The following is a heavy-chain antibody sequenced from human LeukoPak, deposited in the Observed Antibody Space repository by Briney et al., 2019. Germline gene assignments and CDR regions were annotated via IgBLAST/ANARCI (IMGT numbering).Heavy chain of an antibody. J-gene: IGHJ4*02. CDR1: GGSISSYY. D-gene: IGHD3-22*01. CDR3: ARDRDYYDSSGYYYYFDY. Sequence: SETLSLTCTVSGGSISSYYWSWIRQPAGKGLERIGRIYTSGSTNYNPSLKSRVTMSVDTSKNQFSLKLSSVTAADTAVYYCARDRDYYDSSGYYYYFDYWGQGTLVTVSS. CDR2: IYTSGST. V-gene: IGHV4-4*07.